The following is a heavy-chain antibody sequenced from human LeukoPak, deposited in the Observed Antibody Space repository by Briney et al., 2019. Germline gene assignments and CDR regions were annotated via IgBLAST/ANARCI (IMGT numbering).Heavy chain of an antibody. CDR3: ARESPIAARPFDY. J-gene: IGHJ4*02. CDR2: IYYSGST. Sequence: PSETLSLTCAVYGGSFSSYYWGWIRQPPGKGLEWIGSIYYSGSTYYNPSLKSRVTISVDTSKNQFSLKLSPVTAADTAVYYCARESPIAARPFDYWGQGTLVTVSS. CDR1: GGSFSSYY. V-gene: IGHV4-39*07. D-gene: IGHD6-6*01.